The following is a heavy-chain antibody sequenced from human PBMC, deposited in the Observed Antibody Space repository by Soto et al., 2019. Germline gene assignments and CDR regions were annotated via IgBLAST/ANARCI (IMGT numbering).Heavy chain of an antibody. Sequence: LSLTCAVSGGSISSGGYSWTWIRQPPGKGLEWIGYIYHNGGTYYNPSLKSRVTISLDRSKNQFSLNLSSVTAADTAVYYCATGRVYSGYDYWGQGTLVTVSS. CDR3: ATGRVYSGYDY. CDR2: IYHNGGT. V-gene: IGHV4-30-2*01. CDR1: GGSISSGGYS. D-gene: IGHD5-12*01. J-gene: IGHJ4*02.